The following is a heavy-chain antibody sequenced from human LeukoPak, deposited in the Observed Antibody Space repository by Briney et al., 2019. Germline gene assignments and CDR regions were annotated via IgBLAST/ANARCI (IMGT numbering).Heavy chain of an antibody. D-gene: IGHD2-15*01. CDR1: GGSLSSSNW. CDR3: ARDIVYCSGGSCYRTGIFDY. V-gene: IGHV4-4*02. Sequence: PSGTLSLTRAVPGGSLSSSNWWSWVRPPPGKGLEWTREIDHSGSTNYNQSLKSRLTIAVDKSKNQLSLKLSSVTAADTAGYYCARDIVYCSGGSCYRTGIFDYWGQGTLVSVSS. J-gene: IGHJ4*02. CDR2: IDHSGST.